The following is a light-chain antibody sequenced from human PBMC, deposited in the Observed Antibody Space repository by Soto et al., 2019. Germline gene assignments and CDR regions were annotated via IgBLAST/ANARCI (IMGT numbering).Light chain of an antibody. V-gene: IGLV2-14*01. CDR1: SSDVGGYNY. Sequence: QSALTQPASVSGSPGQSITISCTGTSSDVGGYNYVSWYQQHPGKAPKLMIYEVSNRPSGVSNRFSGSKSGNTASLTISGLQAEDEADYYCSSYTSSSTLLYVFGIGTKLTVL. J-gene: IGLJ1*01. CDR2: EVS. CDR3: SSYTSSSTLLYV.